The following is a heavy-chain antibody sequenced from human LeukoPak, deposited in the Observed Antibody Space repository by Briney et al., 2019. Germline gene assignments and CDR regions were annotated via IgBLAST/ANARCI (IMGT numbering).Heavy chain of an antibody. D-gene: IGHD6-13*01. V-gene: IGHV4-4*07. CDR3: ARGDYSSSWSPYYYYYMDV. CDR1: GGSISSYY. J-gene: IGHJ6*03. Sequence: SETLSLTCTVSGGSISSYYWSWIRQPAGKGLEWIGRIYTSGSTNYNPSLKSRVTMSVDTSKNQFSLKLSSVTAADTAVYYCARGDYSSSWSPYYYYYMDVWGKGTTVTVSS. CDR2: IYTSGST.